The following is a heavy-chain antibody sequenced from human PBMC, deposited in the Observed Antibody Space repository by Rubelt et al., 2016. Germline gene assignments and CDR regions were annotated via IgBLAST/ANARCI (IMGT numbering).Heavy chain of an antibody. CDR2: IYYSGGT. CDR1: GGSISSGGSY. Sequence: VSGGSISSGGSYWSWIRHHPGRGLEWIGYIYYSGGTYYNPSLKSRVTISVDTSKNHFSLRLSSVTAADTAVYYCARLTVDTAMLDYWGQGTLVTVSS. D-gene: IGHD5-18*01. V-gene: IGHV4-31*02. J-gene: IGHJ4*02. CDR3: ARLTVDTAMLDY.